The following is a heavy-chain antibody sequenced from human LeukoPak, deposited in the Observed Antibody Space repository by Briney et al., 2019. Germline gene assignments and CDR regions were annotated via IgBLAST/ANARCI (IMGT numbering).Heavy chain of an antibody. Sequence: GGSLRLSCAASGFTFSSYSMNWVRQAPGKGLEWVSYISSSSSTIYYADSVKGRFTISRDNAKNSLYLQMNSLRAEDTAVYYCARESSVKDFDYWGQGTLVTVSS. CDR1: GFTFSSYS. CDR3: ARESSVKDFDY. V-gene: IGHV3-48*01. D-gene: IGHD2-2*01. J-gene: IGHJ4*02. CDR2: ISSSSSTI.